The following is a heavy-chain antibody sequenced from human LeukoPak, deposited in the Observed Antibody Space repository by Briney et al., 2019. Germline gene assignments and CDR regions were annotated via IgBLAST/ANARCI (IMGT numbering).Heavy chain of an antibody. CDR3: TRDVDTAMVRRWFDP. CDR1: GGSISSYY. J-gene: IGHJ5*02. Sequence: SETLSLTCTVSGGSISSYYWSWIRQPPGKGLEWIGYIYSSGSTNYSPSLKSRVTISVDTSKNQFSLKLSSVTAADTAVYYCTRDVDTAMVRRWFDPWGQGTLVTVSS. CDR2: IYSSGST. D-gene: IGHD5-18*01. V-gene: IGHV4-59*01.